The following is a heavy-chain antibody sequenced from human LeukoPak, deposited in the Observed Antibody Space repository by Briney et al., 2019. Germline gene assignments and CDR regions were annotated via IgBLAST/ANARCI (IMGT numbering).Heavy chain of an antibody. J-gene: IGHJ3*01. Sequence: ASVKVSCKASENTFTNYYMHWVRQAPGQGLEWLGIINPNGDRTNYAQTFQGRVTMTRDTSTTTVYMELSSLRSEDTAVYYCARDMSTRVTPISYAFDVWAKGQWSPSLQ. CDR2: INPNGDRT. CDR1: ENTFTNYY. D-gene: IGHD4-23*01. CDR3: ARDMSTRVTPISYAFDV. V-gene: IGHV1-46*01.